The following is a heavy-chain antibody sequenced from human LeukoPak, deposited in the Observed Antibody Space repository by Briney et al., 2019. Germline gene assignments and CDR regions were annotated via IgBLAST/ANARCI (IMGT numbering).Heavy chain of an antibody. CDR3: ARTYYDYVWGSYRPYYFDY. CDR2: INPSGGST. CDR1: GYTFTSYY. V-gene: IGHV1-46*01. Sequence: ASVKVSCKASGYTFTSYYMHWVRQAPGQGLEWMGIINPSGGSTSYAQKFQGRVTMTTDTSTSTAYMELRSLRSDDTAVYYCARTYYDYVWGSYRPYYFDYWGQGTLVTVSS. J-gene: IGHJ4*02. D-gene: IGHD3-16*02.